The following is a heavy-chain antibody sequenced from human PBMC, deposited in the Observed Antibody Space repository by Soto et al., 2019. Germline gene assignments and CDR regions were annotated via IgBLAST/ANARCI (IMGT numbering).Heavy chain of an antibody. CDR2: IIPIFGTA. J-gene: IGHJ6*02. Sequence: QVQLVQSGAEVKKPGSSVKVSCKASGGTFSSYAISWVRQAPGQGLEWMGGIIPIFGTANYAQKFQGRVTITADKSTSKAYMELSSLRSEDTAVYYCARVSPGGYCSSTSCYPAYGMDVWGQGTTVTVSS. D-gene: IGHD2-2*01. CDR3: ARVSPGGYCSSTSCYPAYGMDV. V-gene: IGHV1-69*06. CDR1: GGTFSSYA.